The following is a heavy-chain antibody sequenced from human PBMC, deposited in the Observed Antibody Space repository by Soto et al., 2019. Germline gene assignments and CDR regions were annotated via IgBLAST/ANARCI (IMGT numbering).Heavy chain of an antibody. CDR1: GGSISSSNW. Sequence: LSLTCAVSGGSISSSNWWSWVRQPPGKGLEWIGEIYHSGSTNYNPSLKSRVTISVDKSKNQFSLKLSSVTAADTAVYYCARGIGLTGYFYYYYGMDVWGQGTTVTSP. J-gene: IGHJ6*02. D-gene: IGHD3-9*01. CDR2: IYHSGST. CDR3: ARGIGLTGYFYYYYGMDV. V-gene: IGHV4-4*02.